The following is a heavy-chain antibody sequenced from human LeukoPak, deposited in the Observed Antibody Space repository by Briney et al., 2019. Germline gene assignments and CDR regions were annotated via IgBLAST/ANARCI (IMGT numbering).Heavy chain of an antibody. V-gene: IGHV4-59*08. J-gene: IGHJ6*02. D-gene: IGHD1-7*01. CDR3: ARLGALELVGPDYYDYSLDV. CDR2: VSYSGST. CDR1: DDSISSYY. Sequence: CETLGLTGTVSDDSISSYYWSWIRQPPGKGLEWIGYVSYSGSTNYSPSLKSRVTISIDTSKNQFSLKLTSVTAADTAVYYCARLGALELVGPDYYDYSLDVWGQATLVTVSS.